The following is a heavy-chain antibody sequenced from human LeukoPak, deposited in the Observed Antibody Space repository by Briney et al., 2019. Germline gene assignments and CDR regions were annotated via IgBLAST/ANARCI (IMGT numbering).Heavy chain of an antibody. CDR3: ARESRSGYDWDY. J-gene: IGHJ4*02. D-gene: IGHD5-12*01. Sequence: ASVKVSCKASGYTFTGYYMHWVRQAPGQGLEWMGRIIPIFGIANYAQKFQGRVTITADKSTSTAYMELSSLRSEDTAVYYCARESRSGYDWDYWGQGTLVTVSS. CDR2: IIPIFGIA. V-gene: IGHV1-69*04. CDR1: GYTFTGYY.